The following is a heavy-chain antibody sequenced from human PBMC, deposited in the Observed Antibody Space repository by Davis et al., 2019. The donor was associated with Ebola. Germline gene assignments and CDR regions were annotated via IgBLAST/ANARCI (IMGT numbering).Heavy chain of an antibody. Sequence: PGGSLRLSCAASGFTFSSYWMSWVRQAPGKGLEWVANIKQDGSEKYYVDSVKGRFTISRDNAKNSLYLQMNSLRAEDTAVYYCAREGEEWLVRRAFDIWGQGTMVTVSS. CDR1: GFTFSSYW. V-gene: IGHV3-7*01. D-gene: IGHD6-19*01. CDR2: IKQDGSEK. CDR3: AREGEEWLVRRAFDI. J-gene: IGHJ3*02.